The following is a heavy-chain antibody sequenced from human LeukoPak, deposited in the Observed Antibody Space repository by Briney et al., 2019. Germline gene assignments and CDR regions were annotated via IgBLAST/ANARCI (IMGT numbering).Heavy chain of an antibody. CDR2: IKQDGTEK. J-gene: IGHJ4*02. Sequence: GGSLRLSCAASKFTFSSFWMSWVRQAPGKGLEWVANIKQDGTEKYYVDSVRGRFTISRDNAKNSLYLQMNSLRAEDTAVYYCARDQAVATIYFDYWGQGTLVTVSS. D-gene: IGHD5-12*01. CDR3: ARDQAVATIYFDY. CDR1: KFTFSSFW. V-gene: IGHV3-7*01.